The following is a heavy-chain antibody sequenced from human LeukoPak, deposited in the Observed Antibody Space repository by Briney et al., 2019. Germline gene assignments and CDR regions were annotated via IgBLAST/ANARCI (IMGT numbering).Heavy chain of an antibody. CDR3: ATEAISGYYPYY. D-gene: IGHD3-22*01. Sequence: GGSLRLSCAASGFTFNSYSMNWVRRAPGKGLEWVSSISISSNYIYYADSVKGRFTISRDNAKNSLFLQMNSLRAEDTAVYYCATEAISGYYPYYWGQGTLVTVSS. CDR2: ISISSNYI. CDR1: GFTFNSYS. V-gene: IGHV3-21*01. J-gene: IGHJ4*02.